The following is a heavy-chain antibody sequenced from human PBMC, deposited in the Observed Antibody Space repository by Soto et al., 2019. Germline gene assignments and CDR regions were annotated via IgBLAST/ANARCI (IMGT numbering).Heavy chain of an antibody. CDR2: INGSGGST. D-gene: IGHD6-13*01. J-gene: IGHJ3*02. CDR3: AKDARRGDSSSWYAPNDAFDI. CDR1: GFTFSSYA. V-gene: IGHV3-23*01. Sequence: PGGSLRLSCAASGFTFSSYAMSWVRQAPGKGLEWVSAINGSGGSTYYADSVKGRFTISRDNSKNTLYLQMNSLRAEDTAVYYCAKDARRGDSSSWYAPNDAFDIWGQGTMVTVSS.